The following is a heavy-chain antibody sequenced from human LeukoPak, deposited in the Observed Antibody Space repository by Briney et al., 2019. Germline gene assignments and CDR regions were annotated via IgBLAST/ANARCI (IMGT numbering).Heavy chain of an antibody. J-gene: IGHJ4*02. V-gene: IGHV1-69*04. CDR3: ARGLFGGFAAAPFDH. D-gene: IGHD2-2*01. Sequence: ASVKVSCKASGGTFDNYAVSWVREAPGLGLEWMGRFIPMLGKTNSAQKFQDRVTITADTSTGTAYMELTNLRSDDTAVYFCARGLFGGFAAAPFDHWGQGTLVTVS. CDR1: GGTFDNYA. CDR2: FIPMLGKT.